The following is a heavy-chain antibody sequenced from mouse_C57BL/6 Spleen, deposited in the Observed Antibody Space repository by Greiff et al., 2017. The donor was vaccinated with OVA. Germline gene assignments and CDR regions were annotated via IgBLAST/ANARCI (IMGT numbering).Heavy chain of an antibody. V-gene: IGHV1-59*01. J-gene: IGHJ4*01. Sequence: VKLQQPGAELVRPGTSVKLSCKASVYTFTSYWMHWVKQRPGQGLEWIGVIDPSDSYTNYNQKFKGKATLTVDTSSSTAYMQLSSLTSEDSAVYYCARYPYYYGSSYYAMDYWGQGTSVTVSS. CDR2: IDPSDSYT. CDR3: ARYPYYYGSSYYAMDY. CDR1: VYTFTSYW. D-gene: IGHD1-1*01.